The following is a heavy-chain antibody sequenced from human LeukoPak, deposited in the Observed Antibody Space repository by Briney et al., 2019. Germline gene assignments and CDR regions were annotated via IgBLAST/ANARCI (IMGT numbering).Heavy chain of an antibody. Sequence: GGSLRLSCAASGFTFSSYSMNWVRQAPGKGLEWVSSISSSSSTIYYADSVKGRFTISRDNAKNSLYLQMNSLRAEDTAVYYCARTLDYYDSSGYPDYWGQGTLVTVSS. CDR1: GFTFSSYS. D-gene: IGHD3-22*01. J-gene: IGHJ4*02. V-gene: IGHV3-48*01. CDR2: ISSSSSTI. CDR3: ARTLDYYDSSGYPDY.